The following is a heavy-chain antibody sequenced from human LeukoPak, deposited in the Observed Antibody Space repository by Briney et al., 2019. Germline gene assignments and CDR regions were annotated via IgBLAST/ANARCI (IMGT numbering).Heavy chain of an antibody. D-gene: IGHD6-19*01. Sequence: SETLSLTCTVSGGSISSYYWSWIRQSPGKVLEWIGYIYYSGSTNFNPSLKSRVTISVDTSKNQFSLKLSSVTAADTAVYYCARASSGWYNWFDPWGQGTLVTVSS. CDR3: ARASSGWYNWFDP. CDR1: GGSISSYY. J-gene: IGHJ5*02. V-gene: IGHV4-59*01. CDR2: IYYSGST.